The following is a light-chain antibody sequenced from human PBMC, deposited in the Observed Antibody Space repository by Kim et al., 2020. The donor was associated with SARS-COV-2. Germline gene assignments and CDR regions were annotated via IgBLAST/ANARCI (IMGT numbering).Light chain of an antibody. CDR3: QQYGSPIT. V-gene: IGKV3-20*01. CDR2: GSS. CDR1: QGVSSSY. Sequence: LPPAERARRPCRASQGVSSSYLAWYQQKPGQTPRLHIYGSSTRASGIPDRFSCSGSGTDFTLTISRLEPEDYAVYYCQQYGSPITFGQGTRLEIK. J-gene: IGKJ5*01.